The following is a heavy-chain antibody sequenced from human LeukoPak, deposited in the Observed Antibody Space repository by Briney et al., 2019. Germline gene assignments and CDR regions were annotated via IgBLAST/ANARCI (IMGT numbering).Heavy chain of an antibody. CDR2: INHSGST. D-gene: IGHD1-26*01. CDR3: ARGLGSYYVDY. CDR1: GGSFSDYY. J-gene: IGHJ4*02. V-gene: IGHV4-34*01. Sequence: PSETLSLTCAVYGGSFSDYYWSWIRQPPRKGLEWIGEINHSGSTNYNPSLKSRVTISVDTSKHQFSLKLSSVTAADTAVYYCARGLGSYYVDYWGQGSLVTVSS.